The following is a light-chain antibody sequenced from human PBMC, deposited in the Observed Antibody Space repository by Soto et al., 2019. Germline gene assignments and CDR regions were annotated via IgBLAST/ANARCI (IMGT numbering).Light chain of an antibody. CDR1: NIGNKR. V-gene: IGLV3-21*04. CDR3: QVWDIMTDNYV. CDR2: YDS. J-gene: IGLJ1*01. Sequence: SYELTQPPSVSVAPEKTATITCGGDNIGNKRVHWYRQKPGQAPVLVISYDSDRPSGIPERFSGSNSGNTATLTISRVEAGDEADYYCQVWDIMTDNYVFGIGTTVTVL.